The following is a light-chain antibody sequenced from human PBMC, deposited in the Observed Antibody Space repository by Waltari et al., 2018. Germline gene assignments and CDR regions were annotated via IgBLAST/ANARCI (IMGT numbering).Light chain of an antibody. CDR2: GST. CDR1: QDVSTC. J-gene: IGKJ4*01. V-gene: IGKV1-12*01. Sequence: DIQMTQSPSSVSASVGDRVTISCRASQDVSTCVAWYQQKPGKPPKLLIHGSTTLQSGVPSRFSGSGSGTDFTLTINGLQPDDFASYICQQTDSFPLTFGGGTKVDIK. CDR3: QQTDSFPLT.